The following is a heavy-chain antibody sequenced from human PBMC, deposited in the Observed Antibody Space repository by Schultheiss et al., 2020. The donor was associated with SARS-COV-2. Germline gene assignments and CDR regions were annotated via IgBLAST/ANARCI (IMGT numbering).Heavy chain of an antibody. CDR3: ASQSPWVVQYSSSPQRFDP. CDR2: MNPNSGNT. V-gene: IGHV1-8*02. Sequence: ASVKVSCKASGYTFTSYGISWVRQATGQGLEWMGWMNPNSGNTGYAQKFQGRVTMTRNTSISTAYMELRSLRSDDTAVYYCASQSPWVVQYSSSPQRFDPWGQGTLVTVSS. D-gene: IGHD6-6*01. CDR1: GYTFTSYG. J-gene: IGHJ5*02.